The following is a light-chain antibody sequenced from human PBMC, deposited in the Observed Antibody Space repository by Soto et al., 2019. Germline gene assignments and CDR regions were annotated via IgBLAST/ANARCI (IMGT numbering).Light chain of an antibody. CDR1: QTVNNGY. Sequence: ENELTQSLATVPLSPVERPKIFCRASQTVNNGYLAWYQHKPGQAPRLLIFDASTRATGIPDRFSGSGSGTDFILTISGLDPEDFAVYYCQVYGISPKTFGQGTKVDIK. CDR2: DAS. CDR3: QVYGISPKT. J-gene: IGKJ1*01. V-gene: IGKV3-20*01.